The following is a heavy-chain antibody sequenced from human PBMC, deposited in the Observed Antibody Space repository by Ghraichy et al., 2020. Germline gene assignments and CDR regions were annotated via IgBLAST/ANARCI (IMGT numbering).Heavy chain of an antibody. CDR1: GGSISSSNW. CDR2: IYHSGST. D-gene: IGHD6-19*01. Sequence: SETLSLTCAVSGGSISSSNWWSWVRQPPGKGLEWIGEIYHSGSTNYNPSLKSRVTISVDKSKNQFFLKLSSVTAADTAVYYCARDPAGYSSGHRNPDYWGQGSRVTVSS. V-gene: IGHV4-4*02. CDR3: ARDPAGYSSGHRNPDY. J-gene: IGHJ4*02.